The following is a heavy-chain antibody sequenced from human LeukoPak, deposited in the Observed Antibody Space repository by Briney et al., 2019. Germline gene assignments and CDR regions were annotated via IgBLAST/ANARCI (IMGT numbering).Heavy chain of an antibody. Sequence: GGSLRLSCAASGFTFSNYWMSWVRQAPGKGPEWVADIKQDGSERNYVDSVKGRFTISRDNAHNSLYLQMNSLRAEDTAVYYCARENKWLPTSDAFDIWGQGTMVTVSS. J-gene: IGHJ3*02. CDR3: ARENKWLPTSDAFDI. V-gene: IGHV3-7*01. CDR1: GFTFSNYW. CDR2: IKQDGSER. D-gene: IGHD3-22*01.